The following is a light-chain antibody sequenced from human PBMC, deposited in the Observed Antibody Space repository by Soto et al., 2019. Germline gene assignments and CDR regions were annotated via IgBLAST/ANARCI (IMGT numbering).Light chain of an antibody. J-gene: IGLJ7*01. Sequence: QSVLTQPPSVSGAPGQRVTISCTGSRSNIGAGYAVHWYQQLLGSAPKLLIYDNNKRPSGVPDRFSASKSTTSASLAITALQAEDEADYHCQSYDSSDKLIFGGGTQLTVL. CDR3: QSYDSSDKLI. CDR2: DNN. V-gene: IGLV1-40*01. CDR1: RSNIGAGYA.